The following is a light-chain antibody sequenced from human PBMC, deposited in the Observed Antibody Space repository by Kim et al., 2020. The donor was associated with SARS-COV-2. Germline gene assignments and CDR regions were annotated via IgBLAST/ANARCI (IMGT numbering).Light chain of an antibody. J-gene: IGLJ3*02. V-gene: IGLV1-51*01. CDR3: GTWDSSLSAGGV. Sequence: QKVHISCSGSSSNIGNNYVSWYQQLPGTAPKLLIYDNNKRPSGIPDRFSGSKSGTSATLGITGLQTGDEADYYCGTWDSSLSAGGVFGGGTQLTVL. CDR2: DNN. CDR1: SSNIGNNY.